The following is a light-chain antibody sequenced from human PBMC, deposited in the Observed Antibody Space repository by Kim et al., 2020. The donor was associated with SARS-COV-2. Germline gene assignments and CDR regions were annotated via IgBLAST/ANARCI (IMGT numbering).Light chain of an antibody. V-gene: IGLV3-21*01. Sequence: SYELTRPPSVSVAPGKTARITCGGNNIGRKSIHWYQHKPGQAPVLVIYYDSDRPPGVSERFSASNSGNTATLAISSVEPGDEADYYCQVWENTLRTFGGGTQLTVL. J-gene: IGLJ2*01. CDR2: YDS. CDR1: NIGRKS. CDR3: QVWENTLRT.